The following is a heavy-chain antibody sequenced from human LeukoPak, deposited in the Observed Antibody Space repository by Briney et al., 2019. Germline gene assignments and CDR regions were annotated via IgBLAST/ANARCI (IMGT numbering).Heavy chain of an antibody. V-gene: IGHV3-15*01. CDR3: SSMYRTGAFDI. CDR1: GFTFSNAW. CDR2: IKSKTDGGTT. D-gene: IGHD2-8*01. Sequence: KSGGSLRLSCAASGFTFSNAWMTWVRQAPGKGLEWVGRIKSKTDGGTTDYAAPVKGRFTISRDDSKNTVYLQMNSLKTEDTAVYYCSSMYRTGAFDIWGQGTMVTVSS. J-gene: IGHJ3*02.